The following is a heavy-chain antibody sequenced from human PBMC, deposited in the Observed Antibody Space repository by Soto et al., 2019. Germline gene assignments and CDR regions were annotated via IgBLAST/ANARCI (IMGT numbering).Heavy chain of an antibody. CDR3: ASVDYGDYVLDY. Sequence: QVRLVQSGAEVKKPGSSVKVSCKASGGTFSSYTISWVRQAPGQGLEWMGRIIPILGIANYAQKFQGRVTITADKSTSTAYMELSSLRSEDTAVYYCASVDYGDYVLDYWGQGTLVTVSS. CDR1: GGTFSSYT. CDR2: IIPILGIA. V-gene: IGHV1-69*02. D-gene: IGHD4-17*01. J-gene: IGHJ4*02.